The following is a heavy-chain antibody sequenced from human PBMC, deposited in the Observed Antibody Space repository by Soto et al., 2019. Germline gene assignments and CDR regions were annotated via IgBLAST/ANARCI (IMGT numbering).Heavy chain of an antibody. CDR2: TRSKANIYAT. J-gene: IGHJ6*02. CDR3: TRLSEAEYYHYGMNV. V-gene: IGHV3-73*01. Sequence: GGSLRLSCAASGFTFSAFAIHWVRQASGKGLEWVGRTRSKANIYATDSAASVQGRFTVSRDESGNTAYLQMHSLKTEDTAVYYCTRLSEAEYYHYGMNVWGQGTTVTVSS. CDR1: GFTFSAFA.